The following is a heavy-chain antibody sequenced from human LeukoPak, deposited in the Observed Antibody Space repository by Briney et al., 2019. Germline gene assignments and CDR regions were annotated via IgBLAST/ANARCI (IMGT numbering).Heavy chain of an antibody. CDR3: ARASRRLVPAAIRPYYYYGMDV. D-gene: IGHD2-2*01. CDR1: GYTFTTYY. Sequence: ASVKVSCKASGYTFTTYYIHWVRQAPGQGLERRGIIKSGDSTTSYAQKFQGRVTMPRNTSISTAYMELSSLRSEDTAVYYCARASRRLVPAAIRPYYYYGMDVWGQGTTVTVSS. V-gene: IGHV1-46*01. CDR2: IKSGDSTT. J-gene: IGHJ6*02.